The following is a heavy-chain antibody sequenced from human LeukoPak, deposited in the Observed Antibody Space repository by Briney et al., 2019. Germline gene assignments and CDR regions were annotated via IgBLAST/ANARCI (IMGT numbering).Heavy chain of an antibody. CDR1: GYSISSGYY. CDR3: ASRLHDYGFLPPDY. CDR2: IYHSGST. V-gene: IGHV4-38-2*02. Sequence: PSETLSLTCTVSGYSISSGYYWGWLRQPPGKGLEWIGSIYHSGSTYYNPSLKSRVTISVDTSKNQFSLKLSSVTAADTAVYYCASRLHDYGFLPPDYWGQGTLVTVSS. J-gene: IGHJ4*02. D-gene: IGHD4-17*01.